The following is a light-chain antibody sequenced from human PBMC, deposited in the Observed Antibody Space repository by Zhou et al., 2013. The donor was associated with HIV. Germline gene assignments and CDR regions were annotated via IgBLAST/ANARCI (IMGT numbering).Light chain of an antibody. CDR2: TVS. J-gene: IGKJ1*01. V-gene: IGKV1-8*01. CDR1: QSISSY. CDR3: QQANSFPRT. Sequence: AIRMTQSPSSFSASTGDRVTITCRANQSISSYLGWYQQKPGKAPKLLIYTVSSLLSGVPSRFSGSGSGTDFTLTISSLQPEDFATYYCQQANSFPRTFGQGTKVEIK.